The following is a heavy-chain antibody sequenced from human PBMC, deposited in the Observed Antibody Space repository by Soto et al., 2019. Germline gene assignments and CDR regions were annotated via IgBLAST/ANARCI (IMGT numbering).Heavy chain of an antibody. CDR3: ASGGYSGSSYNAHYYGMDV. CDR1: GGTFTNYA. V-gene: IGHV1-69*13. J-gene: IGHJ6*02. Sequence: SVKVSCKASGGTFTNYAISWVRQAPGQGLEWMGGIIPIFGTANYAQKFQGSVTITADELTSTAYMELSSLRYEDTAVYYCASGGYSGSSYNAHYYGMDVWGQGTTVTVSS. CDR2: IIPIFGTA. D-gene: IGHD1-26*01.